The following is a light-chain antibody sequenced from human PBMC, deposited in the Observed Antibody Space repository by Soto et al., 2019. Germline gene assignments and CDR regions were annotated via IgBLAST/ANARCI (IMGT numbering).Light chain of an antibody. V-gene: IGKV3-15*01. CDR2: GAS. CDR3: QQYNNWPPWT. Sequence: EIVMTQSPATLSVSPGERATLSCRASQSVSSNLAWYQQKPGQAPRLLIYGASTRATGIPARFSGSGSGTEFTLTISSLQSEDFAVYYCQQYNNWPPWTFGQGTKGDI. CDR1: QSVSSN. J-gene: IGKJ1*01.